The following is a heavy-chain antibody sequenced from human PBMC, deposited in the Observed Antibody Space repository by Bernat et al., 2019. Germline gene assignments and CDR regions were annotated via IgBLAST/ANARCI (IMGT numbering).Heavy chain of an antibody. J-gene: IGHJ4*02. D-gene: IGHD5-12*01. Sequence: QVQLQESGPGLVKPSQTLSLTCTVSGGSISSGCYYWSWIRQHPGKGLEWIGYTYYSGSTYYNPSLKSRVTISVDTSKNQLCLKLSSVTAADTAVYYCARGIVATGYYFDYWGQGTLVTVSS. CDR2: TYYSGST. CDR1: GGSISSGCYY. V-gene: IGHV4-31*03. CDR3: ARGIVATGYYFDY.